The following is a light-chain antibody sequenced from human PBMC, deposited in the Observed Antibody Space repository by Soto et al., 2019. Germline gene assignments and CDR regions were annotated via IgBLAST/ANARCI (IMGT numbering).Light chain of an antibody. J-gene: IGKJ5*01. V-gene: IGKV1-12*01. CDR1: RVISSW. CDR3: QQSHTFPIT. Sequence: DIQMTQSPSSLSAYLGDSVTITCRASRVISSWLAWYQQKPGKAPNLLIYAASNLQSGVPSRFSASGSGTDFTLTINNLQPEDFATYYCQQSHTFPITFGQGTRLEIK. CDR2: AAS.